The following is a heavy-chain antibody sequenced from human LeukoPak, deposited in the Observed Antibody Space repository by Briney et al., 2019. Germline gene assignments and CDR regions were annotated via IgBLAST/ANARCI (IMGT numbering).Heavy chain of an antibody. Sequence: SVKVSCKASGGTFSSYAISWVRQAPGQGLEWMGGIIPIFGTANYAQKFQGRVTITTDESTSTAYLELSSLTSEDTAVYYCASGGQYGDYVERFDYWGQGTLVTASS. CDR2: IIPIFGTA. CDR3: ASGGQYGDYVERFDY. D-gene: IGHD4-17*01. J-gene: IGHJ4*02. CDR1: GGTFSSYA. V-gene: IGHV1-69*05.